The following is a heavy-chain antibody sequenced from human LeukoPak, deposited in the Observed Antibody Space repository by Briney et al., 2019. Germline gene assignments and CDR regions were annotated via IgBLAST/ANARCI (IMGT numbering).Heavy chain of an antibody. CDR1: GGSISSYY. J-gene: IGHJ4*02. CDR3: ARQTYYYDSSGYYSPSFDY. Sequence: KPSETLSLTCTVSGGSISSYYWSWIRQPPGKGLEWMGYIYYSGSTNYNPSLKSRVTISVDTSKNQFSLKLSSVTAADTAVYYCARQTYYYDSSGYYSPSFDYWGQGTLVTVSS. D-gene: IGHD3-22*01. CDR2: IYYSGST. V-gene: IGHV4-59*08.